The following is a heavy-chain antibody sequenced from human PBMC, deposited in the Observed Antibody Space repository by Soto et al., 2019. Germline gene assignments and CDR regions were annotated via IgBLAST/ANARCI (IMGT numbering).Heavy chain of an antibody. CDR2: IYYSGST. CDR1: GGSISSYY. V-gene: IGHV4-59*08. J-gene: IGHJ4*02. Sequence: QVQLQESGPGLVKPSETLSLTCTVSGGSISSYYWSWIRQPPGKGLEWIGYIYYSGSTNYNPSLKNRVTISVDTSKNQFSLKLSSVTAADTAVYYCARYNDPYDRFLEWLPESYYFDYWGQGTLVTVSS. CDR3: ARYNDPYDRFLEWLPESYYFDY. D-gene: IGHD3-3*01.